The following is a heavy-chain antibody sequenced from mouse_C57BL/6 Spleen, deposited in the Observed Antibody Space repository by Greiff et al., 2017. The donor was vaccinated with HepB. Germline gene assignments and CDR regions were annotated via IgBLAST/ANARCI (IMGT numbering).Heavy chain of an antibody. D-gene: IGHD2-1*01. CDR3: ARMGDYGNYRGYAMDY. Sequence: VQLQQPGAELVKPGASVKLSCKGSGYTFTSYWVQGGKQRAGQGLEWSGEIDPSDSYTNYNQKFKGKATLTVDTSSSTAYMQLSSLTSEDSAVYYCARMGDYGNYRGYAMDYWGQGTSVTVSS. V-gene: IGHV1-50*01. CDR1: GYTFTSYW. J-gene: IGHJ4*01. CDR2: IDPSDSYT.